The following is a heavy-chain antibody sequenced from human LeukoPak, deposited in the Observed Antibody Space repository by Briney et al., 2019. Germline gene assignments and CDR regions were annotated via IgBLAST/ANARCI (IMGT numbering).Heavy chain of an antibody. J-gene: IGHJ4*02. CDR2: ISYDGSNK. CDR3: ARDLNGYGDYSSL. V-gene: IGHV3-30*04. Sequence: GGSLRLSCAASGFTFSSYAMHWVRQAPGKGLEWVAVISYDGSNKYYADSVKGRFTISRDNSKNTLYLQMNSLRAEDAAVYYCARDLNGYGDYSSLWGQGTLVTVSS. D-gene: IGHD4-17*01. CDR1: GFTFSSYA.